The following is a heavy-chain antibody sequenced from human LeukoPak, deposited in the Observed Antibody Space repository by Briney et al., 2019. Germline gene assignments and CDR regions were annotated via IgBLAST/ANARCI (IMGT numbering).Heavy chain of an antibody. CDR2: ISYDGSNK. Sequence: PGGSLRLSCAASGFTFSSYGMHWVRQAPGKGLEWVAVISYDGSNKYYAVSVKGRFTISRDNSKNTLYLQMNSLRAEDTAVYYCALPYSSSWGQGTLVTVSS. V-gene: IGHV3-30*03. D-gene: IGHD6-13*01. J-gene: IGHJ4*02. CDR1: GFTFSSYG. CDR3: ALPYSSS.